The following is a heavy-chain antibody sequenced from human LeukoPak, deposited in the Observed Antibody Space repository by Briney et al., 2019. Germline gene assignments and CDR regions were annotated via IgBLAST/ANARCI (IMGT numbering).Heavy chain of an antibody. Sequence: SETLSLTCAVYGGSFSGYYWSWIRQPPGKGLEWIGEINHSGSTNYNPSLKSRVTISVDTSKNQFSLKLSSVTAADTAVYYCARIQLPYYYYYYGMDVWGQGTTVTVSS. J-gene: IGHJ6*02. V-gene: IGHV4-34*01. CDR2: INHSGST. CDR1: GGSFSGYY. D-gene: IGHD5-18*01. CDR3: ARIQLPYYYYYYGMDV.